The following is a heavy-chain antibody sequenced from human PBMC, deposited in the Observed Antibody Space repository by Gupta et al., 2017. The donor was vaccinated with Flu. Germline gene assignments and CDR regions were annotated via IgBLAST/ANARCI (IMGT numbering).Heavy chain of an antibody. CDR1: GGSISGSNYY. D-gene: IGHD3-16*01. Sequence: QLQLQESGPGLVKPSETLSLTCIVSGGSISGSNYYWDWIRQPPGKGLEWIGDIYSSGSTDYNPSLKSRVTISLDTSKNQFSLKLSSVTAADTAVYYCARHRHHPTFDVWGKGTAVIVSS. CDR3: ARHRHHPTFDV. V-gene: IGHV4-39*01. J-gene: IGHJ6*04. CDR2: IYSSGST.